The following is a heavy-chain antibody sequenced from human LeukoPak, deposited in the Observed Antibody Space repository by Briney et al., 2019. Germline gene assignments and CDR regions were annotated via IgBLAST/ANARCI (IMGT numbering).Heavy chain of an antibody. J-gene: IGHJ4*02. V-gene: IGHV3-33*06. CDR2: IWYDGSNK. D-gene: IGHD5-18*01. CDR3: AKDGEVDTAMVTGFDY. Sequence: GGSLRLSCAASGFTFSSYGMHWVRQAPGKGLEWVAVIWYDGSNKYYADSVKGRFTISRDNSKNTLYLQMNSLRAEDTAVYYCAKDGEVDTAMVTGFDYWGQGTLVTVSS. CDR1: GFTFSSYG.